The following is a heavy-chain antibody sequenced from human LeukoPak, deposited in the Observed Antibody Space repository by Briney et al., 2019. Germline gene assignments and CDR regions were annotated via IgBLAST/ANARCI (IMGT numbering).Heavy chain of an antibody. J-gene: IGHJ4*02. CDR1: GSTFSSYW. V-gene: IGHV3-74*01. CDR3: TRDFDFSSAI. Sequence: GGSLRLSCAASGSTFSSYWMHWARQAPGKGLVWVSRISPDGSTTGHADSVKGRFTTSRDNAKNTLFLQMNSLRAEDTAVYYCTRDFDFSSAIWGQGTLVTVSS. CDR2: ISPDGSTT. D-gene: IGHD3-3*01.